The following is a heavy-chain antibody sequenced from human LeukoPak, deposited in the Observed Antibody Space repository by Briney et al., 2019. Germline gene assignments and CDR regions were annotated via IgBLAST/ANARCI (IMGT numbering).Heavy chain of an antibody. Sequence: ASVKVSCKASGYTFTGYYMHWVRQAPGQGLEWMGWINPNSGGTNYAQKFQGRVTMTRDTSISTAYMELSRLRSDDTAVYYCARVIVATRGAFDIWGKGTMVTVSS. CDR1: GYTFTGYY. D-gene: IGHD5-12*01. J-gene: IGHJ3*02. CDR3: ARVIVATRGAFDI. V-gene: IGHV1-2*02. CDR2: INPNSGGT.